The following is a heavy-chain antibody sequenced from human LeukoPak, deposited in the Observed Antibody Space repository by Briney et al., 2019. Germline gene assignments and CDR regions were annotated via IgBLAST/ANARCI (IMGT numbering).Heavy chain of an antibody. J-gene: IGHJ4*02. V-gene: IGHV4-34*01. CDR1: GGSFSGYY. CDR2: INHSGST. CDR3: ARGPGIAAAGPFDY. Sequence: SETLSLTCAVYGGSFSGYYWSWIRQPPGKGLEWIGEINHSGSTNYDPSLKSRVTISVDTSKNQFSLKLSSVTAADTAVYYCARGPGIAAAGPFDYWGQGTLVTVSS. D-gene: IGHD6-13*01.